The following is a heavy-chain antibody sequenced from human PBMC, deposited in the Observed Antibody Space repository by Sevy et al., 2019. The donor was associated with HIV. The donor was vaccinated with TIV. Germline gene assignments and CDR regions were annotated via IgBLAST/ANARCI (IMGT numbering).Heavy chain of an antibody. D-gene: IGHD3-22*01. CDR1: GFPFSGYA. J-gene: IGHJ4*02. CDR2: ISDSGGST. Sequence: GGSLRLSCAASGFPFSGYAMTWVRQAPGKGLEWVSAISDSGGSTDYANSVKGRFSISRDNSKNTLYLQMSSLRAEDTAVYFCAKGSVYDTSGYYYTLVAFDYWGQGTPVTVSS. CDR3: AKGSVYDTSGYYYTLVAFDY. V-gene: IGHV3-23*01.